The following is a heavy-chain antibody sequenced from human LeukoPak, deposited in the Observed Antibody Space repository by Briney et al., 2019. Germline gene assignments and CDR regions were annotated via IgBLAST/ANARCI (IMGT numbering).Heavy chain of an antibody. CDR3: ARYYFDSNGYYLKDY. V-gene: IGHV3-66*01. Sequence: GGSLRLSCAASGFPFNNYTMTWVRQAPGKGLEWVSLIYSGGSTYYADSVKGRFTISRDNSKNTLYLQMNSLRAEDTAVYYCARYYFDSNGYYLKDYWGQGTLVTVSS. CDR1: GFPFNNYT. CDR2: IYSGGST. D-gene: IGHD3-22*01. J-gene: IGHJ4*02.